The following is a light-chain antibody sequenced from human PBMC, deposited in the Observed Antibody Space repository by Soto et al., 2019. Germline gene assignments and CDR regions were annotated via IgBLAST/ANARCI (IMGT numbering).Light chain of an antibody. CDR2: AAS. CDR1: QSISSY. J-gene: IGKJ2*01. CDR3: QQSYSTPPS. V-gene: IGKV1-39*01. Sequence: DIQMTQSPSSLSASVGDRVTITCRASQSISSYLNWYQQKPGKAPKLLIYAASSLQSGDPSRFSGSGTGTYFTITISSLQPEDFATYSGQQSYSTPPSFGQGTKLEIK.